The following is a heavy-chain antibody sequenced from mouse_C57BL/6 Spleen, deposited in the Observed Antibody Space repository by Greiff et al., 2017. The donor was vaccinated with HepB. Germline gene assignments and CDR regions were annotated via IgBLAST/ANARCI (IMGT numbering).Heavy chain of an antibody. CDR3: ARRYYGLYYYAMDY. D-gene: IGHD1-1*01. J-gene: IGHJ4*01. V-gene: IGHV1-69*01. Sequence: VQLQQPGAELVMPGASVKLSCKASGYTLTSYWMHWVKQRPGQGLEWIGEIDPSDSYTNYNQKFKGKSTLTVDKSSSTAYMQLSSLTSEDSAVYYCARRYYGLYYYAMDYWGQGTSVTVSS. CDR2: IDPSDSYT. CDR1: GYTLTSYW.